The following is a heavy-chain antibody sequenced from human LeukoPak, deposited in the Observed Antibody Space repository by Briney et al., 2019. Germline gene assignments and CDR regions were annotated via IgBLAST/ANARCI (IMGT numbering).Heavy chain of an antibody. V-gene: IGHV3-33*01. J-gene: IGHJ6*03. D-gene: IGHD2-15*01. CDR1: GFTFSSSA. Sequence: QPGGSLRVSCAASGFTFSSSAMHWVRQAPGKGLEWVAAIWYDGSNIYYADSVKGRFTISRDNSKNTLYLQMSSLRAEDTAVYYCAREGCSGGSCSAFDFYVDVWGEGTTVTVSS. CDR2: IWYDGSNI. CDR3: AREGCSGGSCSAFDFYVDV.